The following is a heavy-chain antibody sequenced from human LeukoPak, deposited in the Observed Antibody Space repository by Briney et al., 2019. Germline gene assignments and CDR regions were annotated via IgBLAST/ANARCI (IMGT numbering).Heavy chain of an antibody. V-gene: IGHV1-8*01. Sequence: ASVKVSCKASGYTFPSYDISWVRQATGQGLEWMGWMNPNSGNAGYAQRFQGRVTMTRNNSISTAYMELTSLRSEDTAVYYCGRPLQRGSWTQRALDYWGQGTLVTVSS. J-gene: IGHJ4*02. CDR1: GYTFPSYD. D-gene: IGHD3-10*01. CDR3: GRPLQRGSWTQRALDY. CDR2: MNPNSGNA.